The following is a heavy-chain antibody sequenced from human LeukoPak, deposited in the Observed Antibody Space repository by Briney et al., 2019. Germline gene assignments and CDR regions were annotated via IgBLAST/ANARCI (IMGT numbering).Heavy chain of an antibody. D-gene: IGHD3-3*01. J-gene: IGHJ4*02. CDR2: ISGSGGNK. Sequence: GGSLRLSCAPYGLTFSSYAMSWVRQAPGKGLEWVSVISGSGGNKYYAVSVKGRFTISKDNSKNRLYPQMRGLTAEDTAVYYCAKDGKRMTIFGVVIISKPKSLDYWGQGTLVTVSS. V-gene: IGHV3-23*01. CDR1: GLTFSSYA. CDR3: AKDGKRMTIFGVVIISKPKSLDY.